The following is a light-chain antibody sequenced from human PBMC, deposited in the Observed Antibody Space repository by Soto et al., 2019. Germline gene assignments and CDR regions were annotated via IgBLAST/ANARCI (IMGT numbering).Light chain of an antibody. CDR3: SSYTPYTTGV. J-gene: IGLJ3*02. V-gene: IGLV2-14*01. Sequence: QSALTQPASVSGSPGQSITMSCSGISGDVGGRTYVSWYQQHPGKAPNLIIYEVAHRPSGVSNRFSGSKSGNTASLTISGLQADDEADYWCSSYTPYTTGVFGGGTKLTVL. CDR1: SGDVGGRTY. CDR2: EVA.